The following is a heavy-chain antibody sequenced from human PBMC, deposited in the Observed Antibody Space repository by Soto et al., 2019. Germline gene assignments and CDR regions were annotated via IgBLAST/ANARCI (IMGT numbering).Heavy chain of an antibody. CDR3: ARVASRRNPLGDH. CDR2: INAGTGNT. D-gene: IGHD3-16*01. CDR1: GYTFSKNA. V-gene: IGHV1-3*01. J-gene: IGHJ4*02. Sequence: QVQLVQSGAEVKKPGSSVKVSCKSSGYTFSKNAIHWVRQAPGQRPEWMGWINAGTGNTRYSQRFQDRVTITRNASVITVYLELRSMISEDTAVYFCARVASRRNPLGDHWGQETKVAVSA.